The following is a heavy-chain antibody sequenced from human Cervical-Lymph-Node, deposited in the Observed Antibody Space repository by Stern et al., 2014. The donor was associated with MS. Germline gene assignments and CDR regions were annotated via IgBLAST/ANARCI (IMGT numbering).Heavy chain of an antibody. CDR3: ARAIFGVNTAAMAPDAFDT. Sequence: EVQLVESGGGLIQPGGSLRLSYAAPGFTVSNNYMSWVRQAPGKGLEWVSLIYTDASTYDAGSVKARFTISRDSSKNKLFLQMNSLRAEDTAVYYCARAIFGVNTAAMAPDAFDTWGQGTMVTVSS. D-gene: IGHD3-3*01. V-gene: IGHV3-53*01. CDR2: IYTDAST. CDR1: GFTVSNNY. J-gene: IGHJ3*02.